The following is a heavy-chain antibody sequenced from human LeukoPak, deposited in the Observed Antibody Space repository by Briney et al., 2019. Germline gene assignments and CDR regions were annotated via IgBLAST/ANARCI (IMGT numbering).Heavy chain of an antibody. D-gene: IGHD6-6*01. V-gene: IGHV3-64*01. CDR1: GFTLSSYA. CDR2: LSSDGVST. CDR3: ARVRGSSWSFYYMDV. J-gene: IGHJ6*03. Sequence: GGSLRLSCAASGFTLSSYAMGWVRQAPGRGLEFVSGLSSDGVSTYYANSVRGRFTISRDDFKNTLYLQMGSLTTEDLGVYYCARVRGSSWSFYYMDVWGKGTTVTVSS.